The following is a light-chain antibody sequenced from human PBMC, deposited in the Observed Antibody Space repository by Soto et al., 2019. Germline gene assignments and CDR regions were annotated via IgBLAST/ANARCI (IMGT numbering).Light chain of an antibody. J-gene: IGKJ4*01. CDR2: WAS. Sequence: DIVMTQSPDSLAVSLGERATINCKSSQSVLYSSNNKNYLAWYQQKPGQPPKLLIYWASTRESGVPDRFRGSGSGTDFPLTISSLQAEDVAVYYCQQYSSSPLTFGGGTKMEIK. CDR1: QSVLYSSNNKNY. CDR3: QQYSSSPLT. V-gene: IGKV4-1*01.